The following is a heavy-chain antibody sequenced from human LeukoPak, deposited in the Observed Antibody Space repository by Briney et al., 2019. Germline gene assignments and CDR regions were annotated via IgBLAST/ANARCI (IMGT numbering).Heavy chain of an antibody. CDR3: TRRLVGFDP. Sequence: GGSLRLSCAASGFTFSSYAMSWVRQAPGKGLEWVSGFSVSDQTTYYADSVKGRFTISRDNSKNTLYLQMNSLKTEDTAVYYCTRRLVGFDPWGQGTLVTVSS. CDR1: GFTFSSYA. J-gene: IGHJ5*02. CDR2: FSVSDQTT. V-gene: IGHV3-23*01. D-gene: IGHD3-16*01.